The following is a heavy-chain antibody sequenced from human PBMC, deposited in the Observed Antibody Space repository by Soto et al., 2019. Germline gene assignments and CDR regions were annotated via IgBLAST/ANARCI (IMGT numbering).Heavy chain of an antibody. CDR3: ASSTDWFDP. Sequence: GASVEVSLEDSCGHFSSYASSWVRQAPGQGLEWMGGIIPIFGTANYAQKFQGRVTITADESTSTAYMELSSLRSEDTAVYYCASSTDWFDPWGQGTLVTVSS. CDR1: CGHFSSYA. J-gene: IGHJ5*02. CDR2: IIPIFGTA. V-gene: IGHV1-69*13.